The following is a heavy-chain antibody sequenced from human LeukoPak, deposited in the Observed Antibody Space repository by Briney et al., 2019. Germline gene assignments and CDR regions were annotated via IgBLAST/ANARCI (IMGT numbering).Heavy chain of an antibody. CDR1: GFTFSSYA. J-gene: IGHJ4*02. V-gene: IGHV3-23*01. CDR3: ARTHGTLTGTGFDY. CDR2: ISGSGRTT. Sequence: PGGSLRLSCAASGFTFSSYAMSWVRQAPGKGLEWVSDISGSGRTTNYADSVKGRFTISRDRSKNTLDLQMDSLRAEDTAVYYCARTHGTLTGTGFDYWGQGTLVTVSS. D-gene: IGHD1-20*01.